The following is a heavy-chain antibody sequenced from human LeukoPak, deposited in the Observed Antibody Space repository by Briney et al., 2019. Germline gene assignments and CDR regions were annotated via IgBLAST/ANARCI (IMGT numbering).Heavy chain of an antibody. V-gene: IGHV3-30-3*01. CDR1: GFTFSSYA. CDR3: ARVFLGLYYYDSSGSMGSDY. D-gene: IGHD3-22*01. CDR2: ISYEGSNK. J-gene: IGHJ4*02. Sequence: PGGSLRLSCAASGFTFSSYAMHWVRQAPGKGLEWVAVISYEGSNKYYADSVKGRFTISGDNSKNTLYLQMNSLRAEDTAVYYCARVFLGLYYYDSSGSMGSDYWGQGTLVTVSS.